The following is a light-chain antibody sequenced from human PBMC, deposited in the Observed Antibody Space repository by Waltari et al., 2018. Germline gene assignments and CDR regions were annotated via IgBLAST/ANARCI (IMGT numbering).Light chain of an antibody. V-gene: IGLV8-61*01. CDR2: STN. J-gene: IGLJ3*02. CDR1: SGSVSTSYY. Sequence: QTVVTQEPSLSVSPGWTVTLTCGLSSGSVSTSYYPSWYQQTPGQAPRPLIYSTNTRSSGVPDRFSGSILGNKAALTITGAQADDECDYHCVLYMGGGIMFGGGTKLTVL. CDR3: VLYMGGGIM.